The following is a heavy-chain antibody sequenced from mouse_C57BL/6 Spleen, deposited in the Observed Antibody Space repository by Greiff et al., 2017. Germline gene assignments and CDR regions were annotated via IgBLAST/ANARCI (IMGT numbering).Heavy chain of an antibody. CDR2: INPNNGGT. J-gene: IGHJ4*01. Sequence: VQLQQSGPELVKPGASVKMSCKASGYTFTDYNMHWVKQSHGKSLEWIGYINPNNGGTSYNQKFKGKATLTVNKSSSTAYMELRSLTSEDSAVYYGARRLDSSGYAGDYWGQGTSVTVSS. V-gene: IGHV1-22*01. CDR1: GYTFTDYN. D-gene: IGHD3-2*02. CDR3: ARRLDSSGYAGDY.